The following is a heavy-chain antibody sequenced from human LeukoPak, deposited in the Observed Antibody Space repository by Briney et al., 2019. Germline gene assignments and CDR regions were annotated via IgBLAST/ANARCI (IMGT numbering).Heavy chain of an antibody. J-gene: IGHJ4*02. CDR1: GFTFSSYS. V-gene: IGHV3-48*01. CDR3: ARETGPKKVVGPAANFDY. CDR2: ISSSSSTI. Sequence: PGGSLRLSCAASGFTFSSYSMNWVRQAPGKGLEWVLYISSSSSTIYYADSVKGRFTISRDNAKNSLYLQMNSLRAEDTAVYYCARETGPKKVVGPAANFDYWGQGTLVTVSS. D-gene: IGHD2-2*01.